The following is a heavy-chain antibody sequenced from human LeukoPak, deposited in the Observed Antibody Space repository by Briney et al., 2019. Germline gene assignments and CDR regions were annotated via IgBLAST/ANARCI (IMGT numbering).Heavy chain of an antibody. D-gene: IGHD3-10*01. Sequence: GGSLRLSCAASGFTFSSSAMSWVRQAPGKGLEWVSAISGSGGSTYYADSVKGRFTISRDNSKNTLYLQMNSLRAEDTAVYYCAKGGLWFGESHLDYWGQGTLVTVSS. CDR3: AKGGLWFGESHLDY. CDR2: ISGSGGST. V-gene: IGHV3-23*01. J-gene: IGHJ4*02. CDR1: GFTFSSSA.